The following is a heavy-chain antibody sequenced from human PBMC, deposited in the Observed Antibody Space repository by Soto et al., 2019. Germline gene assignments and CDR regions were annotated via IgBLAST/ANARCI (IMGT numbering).Heavy chain of an antibody. J-gene: IGHJ4*02. V-gene: IGHV1-18*01. CDR1: RYTFTSYP. Sequence: QVQLVQSGAEVKKPGASVKVSCETSRYTFTSYPISWVRQAPGQGLEWLGWISAYNGNSYYAQKVPGRVTMTTDTSTSTAYMELRRLRSDDTAVYFCARHSGSYYFFDYWGQGTLVTVSS. CDR3: ARHSGSYYFFDY. CDR2: ISAYNGNS. D-gene: IGHD1-26*01.